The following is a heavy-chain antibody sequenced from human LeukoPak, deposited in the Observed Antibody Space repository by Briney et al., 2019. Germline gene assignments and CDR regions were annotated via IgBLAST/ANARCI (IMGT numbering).Heavy chain of an antibody. D-gene: IGHD6-13*01. J-gene: IGHJ4*02. CDR3: AKDGKVGAASYYYDY. V-gene: IGHV3-23*01. Sequence: GGSLRLSCAASGFTFSTYAMSWVRRAPGKGLEWVSIISDSGDNTYYADSVKGRFTISRDNSKHTLYLQMISLRAEDTAVYYCAKDGKVGAASYYYDYWGQGAQVTVSS. CDR1: GFTFSTYA. CDR2: ISDSGDNT.